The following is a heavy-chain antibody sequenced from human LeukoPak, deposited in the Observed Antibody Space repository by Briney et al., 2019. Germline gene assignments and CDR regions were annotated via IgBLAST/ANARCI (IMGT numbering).Heavy chain of an antibody. CDR3: AKDLYSSGWYRRSVAFDI. D-gene: IGHD6-19*01. CDR1: GFNFGSYA. J-gene: IGHJ3*02. CDR2: ISYDVSNK. V-gene: IGHV3-30*18. Sequence: GGSLRLSCVGTGFNFGSYAMHWVRQAPGKWLEWVAIISYDVSNKYYADSVKGRFTISRDNFENTLYLQMNSLRAEDTAVYYCAKDLYSSGWYRRSVAFDIWGQGTMVTVSS.